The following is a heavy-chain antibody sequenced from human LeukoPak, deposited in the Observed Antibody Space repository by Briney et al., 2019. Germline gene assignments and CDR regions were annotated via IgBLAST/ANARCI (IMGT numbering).Heavy chain of an antibody. CDR3: AKDGVYGPGCCYYSDY. CDR2: ISGSGVST. D-gene: IGHD3-10*01. V-gene: IGHV3-23*01. CDR1: GFTFGGYT. Sequence: PGGSLRLTCAASGFTFGGYTMTWVRQAPGKGLEWVSAISGSGVSTYYADSVKGRFTISRDNSKNTLYLQMNSLRAEDTAVYHCAKDGVYGPGCCYYSDYWGQGTLVTVSS. J-gene: IGHJ4*02.